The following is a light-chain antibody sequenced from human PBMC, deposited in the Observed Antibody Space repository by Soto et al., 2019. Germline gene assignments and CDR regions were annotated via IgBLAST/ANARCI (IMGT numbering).Light chain of an antibody. CDR3: AAWDDTVRSYV. V-gene: IGLV1-47*01. Sequence: QSVLTQPPSVSGTPGQRGTSACSGGISNIGTNYVHWFQQLPGTAPKVLSNRDNQRPSGVPDRFSGSKSGTSASLAISGLRSEDEAEYYCAAWDDTVRSYVFGTGTKVTVL. CDR2: RDN. CDR1: ISNIGTNY. J-gene: IGLJ1*01.